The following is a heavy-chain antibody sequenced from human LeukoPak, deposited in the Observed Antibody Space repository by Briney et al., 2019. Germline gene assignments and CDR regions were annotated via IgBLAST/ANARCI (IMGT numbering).Heavy chain of an antibody. J-gene: IGHJ1*01. V-gene: IGHV3-74*01. CDR3: VRAPSEIGGYYPEYFRH. D-gene: IGHD3-22*01. CDR2: IKSDGST. CDR1: GFTFSSYW. Sequence: PVGSLLLSCAASGFTFSSYWMHWVRQAPGKGLVWVSRIKSDGSTNYADSVKGRFTISRDNAKNTLSLQMNSLRAEDTGVYYCVRAPSEIGGYYPEYFRHWGQGTLVTVSS.